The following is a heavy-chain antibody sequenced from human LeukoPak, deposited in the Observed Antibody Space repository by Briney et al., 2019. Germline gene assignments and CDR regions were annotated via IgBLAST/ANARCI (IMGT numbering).Heavy chain of an antibody. D-gene: IGHD2/OR15-2a*01. J-gene: IGHJ4*02. CDR2: IKPDGSTT. V-gene: IGHV3-74*01. CDR3: ARGGPTTWF. Sequence: GGSLRLSCAGSGFTFSSYWMHWVRPVPGKGLVWVSSIKPDGSTTNYADSVKGRFTISRDNAGNTLFLHANSLRAEDTAVYYCARGGPTTWFWGQGTLVTISS. CDR1: GFTFSSYW.